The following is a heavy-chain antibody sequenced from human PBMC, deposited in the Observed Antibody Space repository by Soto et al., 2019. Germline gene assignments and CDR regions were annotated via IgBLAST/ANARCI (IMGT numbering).Heavy chain of an antibody. D-gene: IGHD6-13*01. Sequence: EVQLVESGGVVVQPGGSLRLSCAASGFTFDDYTMHWVRQAPGKGLEWVSLISWDGGSTYYADSVKGRFTISRDNSKNSPYLQMNSLRTEDTALYYCAKDKGAAAGMSGMDVWGQGTTVTVSS. J-gene: IGHJ6*02. CDR2: ISWDGGST. V-gene: IGHV3-43*01. CDR3: AKDKGAAAGMSGMDV. CDR1: GFTFDDYT.